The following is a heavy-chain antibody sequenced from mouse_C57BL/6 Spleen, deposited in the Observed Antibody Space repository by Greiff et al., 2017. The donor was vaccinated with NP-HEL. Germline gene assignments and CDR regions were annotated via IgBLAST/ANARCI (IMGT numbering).Heavy chain of an antibody. Sequence: DVKLVESGGDLVKPGGSLKLSCAASGFTFSSYGMSWVRQTPDKRLEWVATISSGGSYTYYPDSVKGRFTISRDNAKNTLYLQMSSLKSEDTAMYYCARSYDYGGRYGMDYWGQGTSVTVSS. CDR3: ARSYDYGGRYGMDY. D-gene: IGHD2-4*01. V-gene: IGHV5-6*02. J-gene: IGHJ4*01. CDR2: ISSGGSYT. CDR1: GFTFSSYG.